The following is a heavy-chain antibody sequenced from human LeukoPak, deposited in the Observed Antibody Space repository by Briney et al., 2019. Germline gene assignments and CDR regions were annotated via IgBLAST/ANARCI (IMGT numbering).Heavy chain of an antibody. CDR3: ARYSTVTTLIDY. D-gene: IGHD4-17*01. CDR1: GYTFTSYY. Sequence: GASVKVSCKASGYTFTSYYMHWVRQAPGQGLEWMGIINPSGGSTSYAQKFQGRVTMTRDTSTSTVYMELSSLRSEDTAVYHCARYSTVTTLIDYWGQGTLVIVSS. J-gene: IGHJ4*02. V-gene: IGHV1-46*01. CDR2: INPSGGST.